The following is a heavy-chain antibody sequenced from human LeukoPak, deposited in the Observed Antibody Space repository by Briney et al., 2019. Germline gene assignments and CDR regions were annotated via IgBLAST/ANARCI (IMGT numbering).Heavy chain of an antibody. J-gene: IGHJ6*02. D-gene: IGHD3-10*01. V-gene: IGHV3-53*04. CDR2: IYSSGST. CDR1: GFTVSSNY. CDR3: AADGSGSYYYGMDA. Sequence: PGGSLRLSCAASGFTVSSNYMSWVRQAPGKGLEWVSVIYSSGSTYYADSVKGRFTISRHNSKNTLYLQMNSLRAEDTAVYYCAADGSGSYYYGMDAWGQGTTVTVSS.